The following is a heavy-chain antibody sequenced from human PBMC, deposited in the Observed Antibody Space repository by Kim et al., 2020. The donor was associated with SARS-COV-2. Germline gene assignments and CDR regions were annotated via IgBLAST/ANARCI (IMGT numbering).Heavy chain of an antibody. D-gene: IGHD3-9*01. CDR1: GFTFSHYA. CDR3: AKAPYFVSGGFDF. J-gene: IGHJ4*02. CDR2: ITGSGDNT. Sequence: GGSLRLSCAASGFTFSHYAINWVRQAPGKGLDWVSSITGSGDNTNYADSVKGRFTISRDNSKNTLYLQMNSLRAADTAIYYCAKAPYFVSGGFDFWGQGTLVTVYS. V-gene: IGHV3-23*01.